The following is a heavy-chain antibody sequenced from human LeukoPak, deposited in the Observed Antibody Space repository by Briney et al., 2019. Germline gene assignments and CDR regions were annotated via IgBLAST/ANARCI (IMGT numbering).Heavy chain of an antibody. CDR3: ARDGRPSIDAFDI. CDR2: ISSNGGST. J-gene: IGHJ3*02. CDR1: GFTFSSYA. V-gene: IGHV3-64*01. Sequence: GGSLRLSCAASGFTFSSYAMPWVRQAPGKGLEYVSAISSNGGSTYYANSVKGRFTISRDNSKNTLYLQMGSLRAEDMAVFYCARDGRPSIDAFDIWGQGTMVTVSS.